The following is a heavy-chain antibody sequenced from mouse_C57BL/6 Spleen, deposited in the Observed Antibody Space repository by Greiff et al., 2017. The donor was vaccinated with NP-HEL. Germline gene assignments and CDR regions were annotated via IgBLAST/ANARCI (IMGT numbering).Heavy chain of an antibody. CDR3: ARERDGYYGEILFDY. Sequence: EVMLVESGGGLVKPGGSLKLSCAASGFTFSDYGMHWVRQAPEKGLEWVAYISSGSSTIYYADTVKGRFTISRDNAKNTLFLQMTSLRSEDTAMYYCARERDGYYGEILFDYWGQGTTLTVSS. D-gene: IGHD2-3*01. V-gene: IGHV5-17*01. CDR1: GFTFSDYG. CDR2: ISSGSSTI. J-gene: IGHJ2*01.